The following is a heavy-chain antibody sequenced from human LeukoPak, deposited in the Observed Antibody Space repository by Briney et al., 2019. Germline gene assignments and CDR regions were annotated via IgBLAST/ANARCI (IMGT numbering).Heavy chain of an antibody. J-gene: IGHJ6*04. Sequence: SETLSLTCTVSGGSVSSGSYYWSWIRQPPGKGLEWIGYIYYSGSTNYNPSLKSRVTISVDTSKNQFSLKLSSVTAADTAVYYCARESHYDILTGYYWVAGMDVWGKGTTVTVSS. CDR2: IYYSGST. CDR1: GGSVSSGSYY. D-gene: IGHD3-9*01. V-gene: IGHV4-61*01. CDR3: ARESHYDILTGYYWVAGMDV.